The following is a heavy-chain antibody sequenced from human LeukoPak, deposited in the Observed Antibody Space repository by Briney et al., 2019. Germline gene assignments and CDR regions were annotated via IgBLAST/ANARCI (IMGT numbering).Heavy chain of an antibody. V-gene: IGHV1-24*01. D-gene: IGHD3-3*01. J-gene: IGHJ4*02. CDR3: ATRGSDFWSGFDY. CDR2: FDPENAEI. CDR1: GNTLRELP. Sequence: AAVKVSCKLSGNTLRELPIQWVRQAGGKGLEWMAGFDPENAEIVYAQKFQGRVTMTEDTSTNTAYMELTSLTSDDTALYYCATRGSDFWSGFDYWGQGTQVTVSS.